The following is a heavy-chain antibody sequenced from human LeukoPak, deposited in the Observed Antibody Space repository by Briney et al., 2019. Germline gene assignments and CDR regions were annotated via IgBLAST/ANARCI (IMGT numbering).Heavy chain of an antibody. Sequence: SETLSLTCSVSGGSVTTSSYYWGWIRQPPEKGLEWIGCIYYTGGTYYSPSLKSRVTISVDTSKNQYSLKLSSVTAADTAVYYCARHGGTRVTLVEVYYFDYWGQGTLVTVSS. CDR1: GGSVTTSSYY. CDR3: ARHGGTRVTLVEVYYFDY. J-gene: IGHJ4*02. CDR2: IYYTGGT. V-gene: IGHV4-39*01. D-gene: IGHD4-11*01.